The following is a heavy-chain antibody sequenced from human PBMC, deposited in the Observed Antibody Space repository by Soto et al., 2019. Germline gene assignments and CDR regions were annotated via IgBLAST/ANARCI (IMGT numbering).Heavy chain of an antibody. J-gene: IGHJ4*02. V-gene: IGHV3-33*01. CDR3: ARGAPRGSSSDFDY. CDR1: GFTFSSYG. D-gene: IGHD6-13*01. CDR2: IWYDGSNK. Sequence: PEGSLRLSCAASGFTFSSYGMHWVRQAPGKGLEWVAVIWYDGSNKYYAGSVKGRFTISRDNSKNTLYLQMNSLRAEDTAVYYCARGAPRGSSSDFDYWGQGTLVTVSS.